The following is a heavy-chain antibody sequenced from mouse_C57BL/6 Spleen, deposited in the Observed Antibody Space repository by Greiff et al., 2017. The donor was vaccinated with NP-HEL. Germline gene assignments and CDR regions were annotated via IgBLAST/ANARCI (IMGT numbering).Heavy chain of an antibody. Sequence: VKLMESGAELVKPGASVKLSCKASGYTFTSYWMHWVKQRPGQGLEWIGMIHPNSGSTNYNEKFKSKATLTVDKSSSTAYMQLSSLTSEDSAVYYCARTTTVVATPYAMDYWGQGTSVTVSS. J-gene: IGHJ4*01. CDR2: IHPNSGST. V-gene: IGHV1-64*01. CDR3: ARTTTVVATPYAMDY. CDR1: GYTFTSYW. D-gene: IGHD1-1*01.